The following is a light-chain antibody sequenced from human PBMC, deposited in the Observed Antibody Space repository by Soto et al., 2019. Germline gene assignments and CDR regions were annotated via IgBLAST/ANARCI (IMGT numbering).Light chain of an antibody. CDR1: QDITNY. V-gene: IGKV1-33*01. J-gene: IGKJ5*01. Sequence: DLQMTQSPSSLSASVGDRVTITCQASQDITNYLNWYQQKPGKAPELLIYGASNLETGVPSRFSGGGSRTDFTFTIGSLQPEDIATYYCQQYDSLPITFGQGTRLEIK. CDR3: QQYDSLPIT. CDR2: GAS.